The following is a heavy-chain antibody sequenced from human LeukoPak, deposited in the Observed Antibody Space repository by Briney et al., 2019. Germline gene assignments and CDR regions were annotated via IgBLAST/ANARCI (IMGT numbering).Heavy chain of an antibody. CDR2: IRGSGGST. D-gene: IGHD1-7*01. Sequence: GGSLRLPCATSGFTFSSYAMSWVRQAPGKGLEWVSAIRGSGGSTYYADSVKGRFTISRDNSKNTLYLQMNSLRAEDTAVYYCAKGTSPYYYGMDVWGQGTTVTVSS. V-gene: IGHV3-23*01. CDR3: AKGTSPYYYGMDV. CDR1: GFTFSSYA. J-gene: IGHJ6*02.